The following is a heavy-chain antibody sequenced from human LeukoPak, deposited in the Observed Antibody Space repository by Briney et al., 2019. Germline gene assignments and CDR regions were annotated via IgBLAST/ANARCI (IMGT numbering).Heavy chain of an antibody. CDR2: IYSGGNT. CDR3: ARFIAAGYYFDY. Sequence: PGGSLRLSCAGSGFTFSTYAIYWVRQAPGKGLEWVSIIYSGGNTYYADSVKGRFTISRDSSKNTLYLQMNSLRAEDTAVYYCARFIAAGYYFDYWGQGTLVTVSS. J-gene: IGHJ4*02. CDR1: GFTFSTYA. D-gene: IGHD6-13*01. V-gene: IGHV3-53*01.